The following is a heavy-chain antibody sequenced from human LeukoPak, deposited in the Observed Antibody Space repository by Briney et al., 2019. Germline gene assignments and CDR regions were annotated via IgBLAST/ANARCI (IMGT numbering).Heavy chain of an antibody. CDR3: ASSGYDYGLRVDY. V-gene: IGHV4-39*01. CDR1: GGSISSSSYY. Sequence: KSSETLSLTCTVSGGSISSSSYYWGWIRQPPGKGLEWIGSIYYSGSTYYNPSLKSRVTISVDTSKNQFSLKLSSVTAADTAVYYCASSGYDYGLRVDYWGQGTLVTVSS. CDR2: IYYSGST. D-gene: IGHD5-12*01. J-gene: IGHJ4*02.